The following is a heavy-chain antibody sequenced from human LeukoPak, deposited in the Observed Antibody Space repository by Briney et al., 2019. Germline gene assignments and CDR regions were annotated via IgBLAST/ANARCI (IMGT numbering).Heavy chain of an antibody. CDR2: ISGSGGST. J-gene: IGHJ4*02. V-gene: IGHV3-23*01. D-gene: IGHD1-26*01. Sequence: TGGSRRLSCAASGFTFSSYAMSWVRQAPGKGLEWVSAISGSGGSTYYADSVKGRFTISRDNSKNTLYLQMNSLRAEDTAVYYCAKSNSGRKDYFDYWGQGTLVTVSS. CDR3: AKSNSGRKDYFDY. CDR1: GFTFSSYA.